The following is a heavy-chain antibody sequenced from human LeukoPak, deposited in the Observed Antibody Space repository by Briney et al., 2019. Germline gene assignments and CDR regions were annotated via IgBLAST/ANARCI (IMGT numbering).Heavy chain of an antibody. Sequence: SETLSLTCTVSNYSISSGYYWGWIRQSPGKGLEWIGDVYHSGTTNYNPSLKSRVTISVDTSKNQFSLKLSSVTAADTAVYYCASRSGSYAPKFDYWGQGTLVTVSS. D-gene: IGHD1-26*01. J-gene: IGHJ4*02. V-gene: IGHV4-38-2*02. CDR1: NYSISSGYY. CDR2: VYHSGTT. CDR3: ASRSGSYAPKFDY.